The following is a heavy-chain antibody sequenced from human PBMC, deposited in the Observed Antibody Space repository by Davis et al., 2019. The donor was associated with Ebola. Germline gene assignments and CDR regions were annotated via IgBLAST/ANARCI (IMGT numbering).Heavy chain of an antibody. CDR3: ARDLKVLRFLEWFYYGMDV. Sequence: MPGGSLRLSCTVSGGSISSYYWSWIRQPPGKGLEWIGYIYYSGSTNYNPSLKSRVTISVDTSKNQFSLKLSSVTAADTAVYYCARDLKVLRFLEWFYYGMDVWGQGTTVTVSS. J-gene: IGHJ6*02. CDR2: IYYSGST. D-gene: IGHD3-3*01. CDR1: GGSISSYY. V-gene: IGHV4-59*12.